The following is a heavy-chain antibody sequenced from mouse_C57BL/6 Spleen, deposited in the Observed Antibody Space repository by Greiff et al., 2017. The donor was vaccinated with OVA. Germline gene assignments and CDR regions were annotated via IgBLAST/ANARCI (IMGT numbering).Heavy chain of an antibody. D-gene: IGHD1-1*01. V-gene: IGHV1-52*01. CDR3: ARKAYYYGSSVYWYFDV. Sequence: QVQLQQPGAELVRPGSSVKLSCKASGYTFTSYWMHWVKQRPIQGLEWIGNIDPSDSETHYNQKFKDKATLTVDKSSSTAYMQLSSLTSEDSAVYYCARKAYYYGSSVYWYFDVWGTGTTVTVSS. CDR2: IDPSDSET. CDR1: GYTFTSYW. J-gene: IGHJ1*03.